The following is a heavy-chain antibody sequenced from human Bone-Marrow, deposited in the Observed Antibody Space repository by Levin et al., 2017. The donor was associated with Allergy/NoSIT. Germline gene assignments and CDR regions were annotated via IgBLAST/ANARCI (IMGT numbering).Heavy chain of an antibody. CDR2: IYYSGST. V-gene: IGHV4-31*03. CDR3: ARERGLCSSSSCYLGRFDP. Sequence: SETLSLTCTVSGDSISIGDSYWSWIRQHPGKGLEWIGYIYYSGSTFYNPSLKSRVTISLDTSKNHFSLRLSSVNAADTAVYHCARERGLCSSSSCYLGRFDPWGQGTLVTVSS. CDR1: GDSISIGDSY. J-gene: IGHJ5*02. D-gene: IGHD2-2*01.